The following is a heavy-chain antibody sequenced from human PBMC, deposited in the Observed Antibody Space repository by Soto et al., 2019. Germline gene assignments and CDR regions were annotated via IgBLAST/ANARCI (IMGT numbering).Heavy chain of an antibody. CDR2: INPSGGST. V-gene: IGHV1-46*01. D-gene: IGHD2-2*02. J-gene: IGHJ6*02. Sequence: SVKVSCKASGYTFTSYYMHWVRQAPGQGLEWMGIINPSGGSTSYAQKFQGRVTMTRDTSTSTVYMELSSLRSEDTAVYYCAGEPGQSPENIVVVPAAIEGGYSYGMDVWGQGTTVTVSS. CDR1: GYTFTSYY. CDR3: AGEPGQSPENIVVVPAAIEGGYSYGMDV.